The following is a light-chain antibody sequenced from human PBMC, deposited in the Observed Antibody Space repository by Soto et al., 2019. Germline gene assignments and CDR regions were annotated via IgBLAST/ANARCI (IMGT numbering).Light chain of an antibody. CDR2: YDD. CDR1: SSNIGNKA. Sequence: QSVLTQPPSVSAAPRQRVTISCSGSSSNIGNKAVNWYQQLPGKAPKLLIYYDDLLPSGVSDRFSGSKSGTSASLAISGLQSEDEADYYCAAWDDSLNAEVFGGGTKLTVL. J-gene: IGLJ2*01. CDR3: AAWDDSLNAEV. V-gene: IGLV1-36*01.